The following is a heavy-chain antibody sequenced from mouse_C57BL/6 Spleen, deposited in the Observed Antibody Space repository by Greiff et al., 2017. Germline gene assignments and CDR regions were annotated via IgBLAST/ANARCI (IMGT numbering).Heavy chain of an antibody. CDR2: IRNKANGYTT. Sequence: EVMLVESGGGLVQPGGSLSLSCAASGFTFTDYYMSWVRQPPGKALEWLGFIRNKANGYTTEYSASVTGRFTISRDNSQSILYLQMKALRAEDSATYYCARYIRGGPHYYAMDDWGKGTSVTVSS. J-gene: IGHJ4*01. V-gene: IGHV7-3*01. CDR3: ARYIRGGPHYYAMDD. D-gene: IGHD1-1*01. CDR1: GFTFTDYY.